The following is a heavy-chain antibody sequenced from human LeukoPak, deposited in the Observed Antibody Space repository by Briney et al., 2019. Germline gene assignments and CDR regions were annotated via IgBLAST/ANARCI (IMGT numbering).Heavy chain of an antibody. CDR3: AKGLN. Sequence: AGSLRLSCAGSGITLNSYAMSWVRQAPGKGLEWVSGISGSGDRTKYTDSVKGRFTISRDNSKNTLYLQMNSLRVEDTAVYYCAKGLNWGQGTLVSVSS. V-gene: IGHV3-23*01. CDR2: ISGSGDRT. J-gene: IGHJ4*02. CDR1: GITLNSYA.